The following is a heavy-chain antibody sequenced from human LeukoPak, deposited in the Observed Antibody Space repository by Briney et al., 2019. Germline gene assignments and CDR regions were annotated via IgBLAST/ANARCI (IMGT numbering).Heavy chain of an antibody. D-gene: IGHD6-6*01. CDR1: GFTFSNYA. V-gene: IGHV3-23*01. Sequence: PGGSLRLSCAASGFTFSNYAMTWVRQAPGKGLEWVSTFSGSGGGSTYYADSVKGRFTISRYNPKSTLYLQMNSLRAEDTAVYYCAKDMYEYSSSYYYYYYYMDVWGMGTTVTVSS. CDR3: AKDMYEYSSSYYYYYYYMDV. J-gene: IGHJ6*03. CDR2: FSGSGGGST.